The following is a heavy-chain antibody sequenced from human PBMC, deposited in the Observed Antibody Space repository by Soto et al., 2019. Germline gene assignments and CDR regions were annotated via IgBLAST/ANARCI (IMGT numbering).Heavy chain of an antibody. V-gene: IGHV4-31*03. CDR1: GGSISSGGYS. CDR2: IYYSGST. Sequence: PSETLSLTCTVSGGSISSGGYSWSWIRQHPGKGLEWIGYIYYSGSTYYNPSLKSRVTILVDTSKNQFSLKLSSVTDAYTAVHYCASDQRYPYASGSYDLDEMVVGGQEASVTAFS. D-gene: IGHD3-10*01. J-gene: IGHJ6*02. CDR3: ASDQRYPYASGSYDLDEMVV.